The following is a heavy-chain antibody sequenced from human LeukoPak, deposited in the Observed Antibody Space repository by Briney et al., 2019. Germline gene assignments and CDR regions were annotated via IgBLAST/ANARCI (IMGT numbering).Heavy chain of an antibody. V-gene: IGHV4-39*01. CDR3: ARLNLSRYYFDY. Sequence: PSETLSLTCTVSGGSISSSSYYWGWIRQPPGKGLEWIGSIYYSGSTYYNPSLKSRVTIFVDTSENQFSLKLSSVTAADTAVYYCARLNLSRYYFDYWGQGTLVTVSS. CDR1: GGSISSSSYY. J-gene: IGHJ4*02. CDR2: IYYSGST.